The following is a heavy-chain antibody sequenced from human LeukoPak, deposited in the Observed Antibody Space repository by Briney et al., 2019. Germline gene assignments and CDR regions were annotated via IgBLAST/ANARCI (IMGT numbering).Heavy chain of an antibody. CDR3: ARGIVLMVYASSAGDWFDP. D-gene: IGHD2-8*01. CDR1: GGSFSGYY. CDR2: INHSGST. J-gene: IGHJ5*02. Sequence: SETLSLTCAVYGGSFSGYYWSWLRQPPGKGLEWIGEINHSGSTNYNPSLKSRVTISVDTSRNQFSLKLSSVTAADTAVYYCARGIVLMVYASSAGDWFDPWGQGTLVTVSS. V-gene: IGHV4-34*01.